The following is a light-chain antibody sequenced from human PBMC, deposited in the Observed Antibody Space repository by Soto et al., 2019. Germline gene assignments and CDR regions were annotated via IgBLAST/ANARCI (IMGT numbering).Light chain of an antibody. CDR1: SSDVGSGNV. J-gene: IGLJ1*01. V-gene: IGLV2-23*01. Sequence: QSALTQPASVSGSPGQSITISCTGTSSDVGSGNVVSWYQHYPGKAPQLMIYEAFQRPSGVSSRFSGSKSGNTASLTISGIQAEDEADYYCCSHAGSDTYVFGTGTKVTVL. CDR2: EAF. CDR3: CSHAGSDTYV.